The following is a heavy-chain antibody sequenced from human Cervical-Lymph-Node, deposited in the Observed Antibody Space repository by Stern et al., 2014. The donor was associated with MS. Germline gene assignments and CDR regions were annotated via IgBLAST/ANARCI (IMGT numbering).Heavy chain of an antibody. Sequence: SGFSLSSYWMHWARQVPGKGLVWVSRTNSDGSSTSYADYVKGRFTISRDNAKNTLYLQMNSLRVEDTAVYYCARGSAMDVWGQGTTVIVSS. J-gene: IGHJ6*02. CDR1: GFSLSSYW. CDR3: ARGSAMDV. CDR2: TNSDGSST. V-gene: IGHV3-74*01.